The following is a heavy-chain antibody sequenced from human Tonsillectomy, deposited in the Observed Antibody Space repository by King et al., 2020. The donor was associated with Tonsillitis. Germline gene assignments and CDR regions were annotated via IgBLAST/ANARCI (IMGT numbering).Heavy chain of an antibody. Sequence: QLVQSGADVKKPGASVKISCKASGYTFTIYYIHWVRQAPGQGLDWMGVINPSGGSTSYAQKFQDRVTMTRDTSTRTVYMQLSSLRFEDTAIYYCTRATRIVGTTPFDYWGQGTLVTVSS. CDR1: GYTFTIYY. D-gene: IGHD1-26*01. V-gene: IGHV1-46*03. CDR3: TRATRIVGTTPFDY. J-gene: IGHJ4*02. CDR2: INPSGGST.